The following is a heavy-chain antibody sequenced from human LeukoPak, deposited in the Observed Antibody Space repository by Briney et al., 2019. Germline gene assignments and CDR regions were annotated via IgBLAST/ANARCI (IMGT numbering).Heavy chain of an antibody. CDR1: GFTFSSYW. V-gene: IGHV3-74*01. Sequence: GGSLRPSCAASGFTFSSYWMHWVRQAPGKGLVWVSRINSDGSSTSYADSVKGRFTISRDNAKNTLYLQMNSLRAEDTAVYYCARDSARAAAGMGEVDYWGQGTLVTVSS. CDR3: ARDSARAAAGMGEVDY. J-gene: IGHJ4*02. CDR2: INSDGSST. D-gene: IGHD6-13*01.